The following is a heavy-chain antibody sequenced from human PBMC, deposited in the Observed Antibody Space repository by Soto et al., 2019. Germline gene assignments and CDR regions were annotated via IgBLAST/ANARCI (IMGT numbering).Heavy chain of an antibody. CDR2: INAGNGNT. J-gene: IGHJ4*02. V-gene: IGHV1-3*01. CDR1: GYTFTSYA. D-gene: IGHD2-15*01. Sequence: QVQLVQSGAEVKKPGASVKVSCKASGYTFTSYAMHWVRQAPGQRLEWMGWINAGNGNTKYSQKFQGRVTITSDTSASTAYIELSSLRSEDTAVYYCARGTCSGGSCYSFHFDYWGQGTLVTVSS. CDR3: ARGTCSGGSCYSFHFDY.